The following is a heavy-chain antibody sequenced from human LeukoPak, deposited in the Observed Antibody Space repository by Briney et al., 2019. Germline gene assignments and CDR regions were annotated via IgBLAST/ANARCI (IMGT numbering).Heavy chain of an antibody. CDR2: INHNGNVN. Sequence: PGGSLRLSCAASGFTFSSYWMNWARQAPGKGLEWVASINHNGNVNYYVDSVKGRFTISRDNAKNSLYLQMNSLRAEDTAVYYCARTKRDALDYWGQGTLVTVSS. J-gene: IGHJ4*02. V-gene: IGHV3-7*01. D-gene: IGHD2-8*01. CDR3: ARTKRDALDY. CDR1: GFTFSSYW.